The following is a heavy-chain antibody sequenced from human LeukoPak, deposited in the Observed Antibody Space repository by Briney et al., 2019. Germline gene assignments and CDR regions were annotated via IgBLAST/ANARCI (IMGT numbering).Heavy chain of an antibody. J-gene: IGHJ3*02. Sequence: GGSLRLSCAASGFTFDDYAMHWVRQAPGKGLEWVSGISWNSGSIGYADSVKGRFTISRDNAKNSLYLQMNSLRAEDTALYYCAKARSDSSGYVDASDIWGQGTMVTVSS. CDR3: AKARSDSSGYVDASDI. CDR2: ISWNSGSI. D-gene: IGHD3-22*01. V-gene: IGHV3-9*01. CDR1: GFTFDDYA.